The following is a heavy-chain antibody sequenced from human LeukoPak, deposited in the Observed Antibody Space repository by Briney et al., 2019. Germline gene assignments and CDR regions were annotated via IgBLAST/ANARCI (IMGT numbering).Heavy chain of an antibody. Sequence: GGSLRLSCAASGFTFSNAWMSWVRQAPGKGREWVGRIKSKTDGGTTDYAAPVKGRFTISRDDSKNTLYLQMNSLKTEDTAVYYCTTEFFTVVVVAASFDYWGQGTLVTVPS. CDR2: IKSKTDGGTT. J-gene: IGHJ4*02. CDR1: GFTFSNAW. D-gene: IGHD2-15*01. CDR3: TTEFFTVVVVAASFDY. V-gene: IGHV3-15*01.